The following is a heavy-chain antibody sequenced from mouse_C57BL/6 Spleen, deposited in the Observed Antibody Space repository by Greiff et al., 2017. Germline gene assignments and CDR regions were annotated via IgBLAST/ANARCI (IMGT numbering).Heavy chain of an antibody. V-gene: IGHV1-62-2*01. CDR2: FYPGSGSI. D-gene: IGHD5-5*01. J-gene: IGHJ4*01. CDR1: GYTFTEYT. Sequence: VQLQQSGAELVKPGASVKLSCKASGYTFTEYTIHWVKQRSGQGLEWIGWFYPGSGSIKYNEKFKDKATLTANKSSSTVYMELSRMTSEDAAVYFCARHEATGDAMDYWGQGTSVTGSS. CDR3: ARHEATGDAMDY.